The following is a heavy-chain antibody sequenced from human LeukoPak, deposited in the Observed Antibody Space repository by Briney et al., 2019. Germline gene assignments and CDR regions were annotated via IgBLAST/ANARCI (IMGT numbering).Heavy chain of an antibody. CDR1: GGSISSYY. D-gene: IGHD3-3*01. J-gene: IGHJ4*02. CDR3: AREGGFYRPLDY. CDR2: IYHSGST. Sequence: SETLSLTCTVSGGSISSYYWSWIRQPPGKGLEWIGYIYHSGSTYYNPSLKSRVTISVDTSKNQFSLKLSSVTAAGTAVYYCAREGGFYRPLDYSGQGTLVTVSS. V-gene: IGHV4-59*12.